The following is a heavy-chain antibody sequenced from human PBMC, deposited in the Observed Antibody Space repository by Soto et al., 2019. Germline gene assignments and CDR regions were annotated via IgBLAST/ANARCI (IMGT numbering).Heavy chain of an antibody. Sequence: GGSLRLSCAASGLTFSTYSTTWVRQSPGKGLEWVSSISGSAGSTYYADSVKGRFTISRDNSKNMLYLQMNSLRAGDTAVYYCVKGSPDGSYFGVFDYWGQGTLVTVSS. CDR1: GLTFSTYS. D-gene: IGHD3-10*01. V-gene: IGHV3-23*01. J-gene: IGHJ4*02. CDR3: VKGSPDGSYFGVFDY. CDR2: ISGSAGST.